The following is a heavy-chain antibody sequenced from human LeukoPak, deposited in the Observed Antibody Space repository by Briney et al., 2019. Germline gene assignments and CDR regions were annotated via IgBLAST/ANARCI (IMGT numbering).Heavy chain of an antibody. Sequence: SETLSLTCTVSGGSISSSSYYWGWIRQPPGKGLEWIGYIYYSGSTNYNPSLKSRVTISVDTSKNQFSLKLSSVTAADTAVYYCARVDWNDPLGAFDIWGQGTMVTVSS. V-gene: IGHV4-61*05. CDR1: GGSISSSSYY. CDR3: ARVDWNDPLGAFDI. D-gene: IGHD1-1*01. CDR2: IYYSGST. J-gene: IGHJ3*02.